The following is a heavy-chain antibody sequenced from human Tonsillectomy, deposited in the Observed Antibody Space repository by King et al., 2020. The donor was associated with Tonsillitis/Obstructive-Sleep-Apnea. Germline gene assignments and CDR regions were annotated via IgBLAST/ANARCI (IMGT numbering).Heavy chain of an antibody. Sequence: VQLVESGGGLVKPGGSLRLSCAASGFTFSSYSMNWVRQAPGKGLEWVSSISISSSYIYYADSVKGRFTISRDNAKNSLYLQMNSLRAEDTAVYYCARAMLTYYDFWSGYYNDAFDIWGQGTMVTVSS. CDR3: ARAMLTYYDFWSGYYNDAFDI. CDR1: GFTFSSYS. J-gene: IGHJ3*02. CDR2: ISISSSYI. D-gene: IGHD3-3*01. V-gene: IGHV3-21*01.